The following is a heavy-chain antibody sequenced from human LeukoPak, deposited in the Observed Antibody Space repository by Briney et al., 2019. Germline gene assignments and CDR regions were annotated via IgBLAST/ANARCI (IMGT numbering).Heavy chain of an antibody. V-gene: IGHV3-30*04. D-gene: IGHD1-1*01. CDR1: GFTFSSYA. CDR3: ARALERSPNWFDP. Sequence: GRSLRLSCAASGFTFSSYAMLWVRQAPGKGLEWVAVISYDGSNIYYADSVKGRFTISRDNSKNTLYLQMNSLRAEDTAVYYCARALERSPNWFDPWGQGTLVTVSS. CDR2: ISYDGSNI. J-gene: IGHJ5*02.